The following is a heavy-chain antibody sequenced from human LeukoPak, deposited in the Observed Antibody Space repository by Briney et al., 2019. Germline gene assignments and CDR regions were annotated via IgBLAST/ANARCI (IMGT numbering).Heavy chain of an antibody. D-gene: IGHD2-15*01. V-gene: IGHV3-7*01. CDR1: GFNFSINW. CDR2: IQDDGVEK. CDR3: ARGYAAIPD. J-gene: IGHJ4*02. Sequence: GGSLRLSCAASGFNFSINWMTWVRQAPGKGLEWVANIQDDGVEKNYVESVKGRFIISRDNAKDSLFLQMSSLRDEDTALYYCARGYAAIPDWGQGTLVTVSS.